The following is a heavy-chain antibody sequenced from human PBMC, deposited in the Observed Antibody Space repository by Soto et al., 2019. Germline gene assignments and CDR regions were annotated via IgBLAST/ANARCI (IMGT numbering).Heavy chain of an antibody. CDR1: GFTFSSYA. D-gene: IGHD6-19*01. V-gene: IGHV3-23*01. J-gene: IGHJ4*02. CDR3: AKDQPAGYSSGWYGLFDY. Sequence: GGSLRLSCAASGFTFSSYAMSWVRQAPGKGLEWVSTIRDSGYSTYYAGSVKGRFTISRDNSKNTLYLQMNSLRAEDTAVYYCAKDQPAGYSSGWYGLFDYWGQGTQVTVS. CDR2: IRDSGYST.